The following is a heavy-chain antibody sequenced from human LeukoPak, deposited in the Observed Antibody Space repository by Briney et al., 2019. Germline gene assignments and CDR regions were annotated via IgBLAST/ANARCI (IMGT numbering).Heavy chain of an antibody. J-gene: IGHJ4*02. CDR3: AKEASYYDSSGYYHFDY. D-gene: IGHD3-22*01. CDR2: IYSGDNT. Sequence: GGSLRLSCAASGFTVSSNYMSWVRQAPGKGLEWVSVIYSGDNTYYADSVKGRFTISRDNSKNTLYLQMNSLRAEDTAVYYCAKEASYYDSSGYYHFDYWGQGTLVTVSS. V-gene: IGHV3-66*01. CDR1: GFTVSSNY.